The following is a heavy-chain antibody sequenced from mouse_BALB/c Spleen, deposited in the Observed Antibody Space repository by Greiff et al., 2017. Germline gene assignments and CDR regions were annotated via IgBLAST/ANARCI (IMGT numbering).Heavy chain of an antibody. CDR2: ISSGSSTI. D-gene: IGHD1-1*02. CDR1: GFTFSSFG. Sequence: EVQRVESGGGLVQPGGSRKLSCAASGFTFSSFGMHWVRQAPEKGLEWVAYISSGSSTIYYADTVKGRFTISRDNPKNTLFLQMTSLRSEDTAMYYCARNGGPSTRGFAYWGQGTLVTVSA. CDR3: ARNGGPSTRGFAY. J-gene: IGHJ3*01. V-gene: IGHV5-17*02.